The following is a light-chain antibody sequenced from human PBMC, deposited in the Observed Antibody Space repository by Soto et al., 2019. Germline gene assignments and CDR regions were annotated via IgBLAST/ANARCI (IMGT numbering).Light chain of an antibody. Sequence: EIVLTQSACTLSWSAGERATLACRASQSVTSLHLAWYQQKPGQAPRLLIFGASSRATGIPDKFSGSGSGTDFTLTISRLEPEDFATYYCQHQRTFGQGTKVDIK. CDR2: GAS. J-gene: IGKJ1*01. CDR1: QSVTSLH. V-gene: IGKV3-20*01. CDR3: QHQRT.